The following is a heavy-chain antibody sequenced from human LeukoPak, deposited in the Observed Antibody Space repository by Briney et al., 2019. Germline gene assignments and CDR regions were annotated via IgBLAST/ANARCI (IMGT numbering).Heavy chain of an antibody. V-gene: IGHV1-18*01. J-gene: IGHJ4*02. Sequence: ASVKVSCKASGYTFTSYGISWVRQAPGQGLEWMGWISAYNGNTNYAQKLQGRVTMTTDTSTSTAYMELRSLRSDDTAVYYCARGLVAYYDFWSGPGNYWGQGTLVTVSS. CDR3: ARGLVAYYDFWSGPGNY. D-gene: IGHD3-3*01. CDR1: GYTFTSYG. CDR2: ISAYNGNT.